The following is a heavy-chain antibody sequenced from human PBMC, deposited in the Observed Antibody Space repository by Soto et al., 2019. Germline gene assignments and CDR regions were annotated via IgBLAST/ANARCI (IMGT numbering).Heavy chain of an antibody. V-gene: IGHV1-8*01. Sequence: QAPLEQSGAELKRPGASVKVSCKASGYTFSDFDINWLRQASGQGPEWMGWMNAKSGDTFFPQRFQGKLNMTWDTSLSTAYMEVGSLTSDDTAIYYCARGNPFNYAGFDVWGQGTTVAVSS. CDR1: GYTFSDFD. J-gene: IGHJ6*02. CDR3: ARGNPFNYAGFDV. D-gene: IGHD3-16*01. CDR2: MNAKSGDT.